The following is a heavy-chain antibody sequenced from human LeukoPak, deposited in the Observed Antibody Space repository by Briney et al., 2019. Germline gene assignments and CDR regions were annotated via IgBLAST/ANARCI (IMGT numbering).Heavy chain of an antibody. CDR3: SRAPSSGRRPILFDY. V-gene: IGHV4-34*01. CDR2: INHSGST. J-gene: IGHJ4*02. D-gene: IGHD6-19*01. CDR1: GGSFSGYY. Sequence: SENLSLNCAVYGGSFSGYYWSWIRQPPGQGLEWIGEINHSGSTNYNPSLKSRVTITVDTSKNQFSLKLSSVTAADTAVYYCSRAPSSGRRPILFDYWGQGTLVTVSS.